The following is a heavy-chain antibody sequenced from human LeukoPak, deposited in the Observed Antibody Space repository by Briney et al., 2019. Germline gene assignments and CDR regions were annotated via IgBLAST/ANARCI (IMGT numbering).Heavy chain of an antibody. CDR3: ARQKISYCGGDCYSTEIREITFDY. J-gene: IGHJ4*02. V-gene: IGHV1-69*13. CDR2: IIPIFGTA. Sequence: SVKVSCKASGGTFSSYAISWVRQAPGQGLEWMGGIIPIFGTANYAQKFQGRVTITADESTSTAYMELSSLRSEDTAVYYCARQKISYCGGDCYSTEIREITFDYWGQGTLVTVSS. CDR1: GGTFSSYA. D-gene: IGHD2-21*02.